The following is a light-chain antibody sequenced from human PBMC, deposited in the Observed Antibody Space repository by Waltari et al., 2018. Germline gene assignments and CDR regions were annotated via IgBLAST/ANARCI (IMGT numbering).Light chain of an antibody. V-gene: IGLV1-44*01. CDR1: SSNIGTYA. J-gene: IGLJ1*01. CDR3: AAWDDSLNGPV. Sequence: QSVVPQPPSASGTPGPRVTMSCSGSSSNIGTYAVTWYQQLPGTAPQLLIYSNNQRPSGVPDRFSGSKSGTSVSLAISGLQSEDEADYYCAAWDDSLNGPVFGTGTKVTVL. CDR2: SNN.